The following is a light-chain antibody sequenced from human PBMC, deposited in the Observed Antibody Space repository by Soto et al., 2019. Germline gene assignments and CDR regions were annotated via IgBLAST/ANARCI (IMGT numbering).Light chain of an antibody. CDR2: GAS. Sequence: EIVMTQSPATLSVSPGERATLSCRASQSVSSNLAWYQQKPGQAPRLLIYGASTRATGIPARFSGSGSGTEFTLTISSLQSEEFAVYYCQQYNNWPPFTFGPGNKGDIK. J-gene: IGKJ3*01. CDR3: QQYNNWPPFT. CDR1: QSVSSN. V-gene: IGKV3-15*01.